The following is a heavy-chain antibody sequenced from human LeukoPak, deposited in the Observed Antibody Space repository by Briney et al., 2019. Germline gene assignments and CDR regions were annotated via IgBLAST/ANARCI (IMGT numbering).Heavy chain of an antibody. D-gene: IGHD5-12*01. CDR2: FYHSGRI. CDR3: VSSYGGYVLDY. V-gene: IGHV4-59*01. Sequence: SETLSLTCTVSGGSISSYSWNWIRQPPGRGLEWIGCFYHSGRINYNTSLKSRVPISVDTSKNQFSLNLSSVTAAGTSVYYCVSSYGGYVLDYWGQGTLVIVSS. CDR1: GGSISSYS. J-gene: IGHJ4*02.